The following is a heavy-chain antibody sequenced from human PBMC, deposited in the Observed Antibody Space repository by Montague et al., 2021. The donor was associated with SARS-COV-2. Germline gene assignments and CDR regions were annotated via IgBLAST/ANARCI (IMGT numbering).Heavy chain of an antibody. J-gene: IGHJ4*02. Sequence: SLRLSCAASGFTFDDYGMSCVRQAPGKGLEWVSSISSSGFATYYADSVKGRFTFSRDNSKNTVTLQMNSLRAEDTAIYYCAKSLQVGATTPFDYWGQGILVTVSS. CDR2: ISSSGFAT. CDR1: GFTFDDYG. CDR3: AKSLQVGATTPFDY. D-gene: IGHD1-26*01. V-gene: IGHV3-23*01.